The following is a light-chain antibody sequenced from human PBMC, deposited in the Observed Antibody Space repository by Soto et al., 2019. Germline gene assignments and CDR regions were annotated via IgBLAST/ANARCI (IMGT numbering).Light chain of an antibody. Sequence: QSALTQPASVSGSPGQSITISCTGTSRDIGSYDYVSWYQQHPGKAPKLIIYEISNRPSGVSNRFSGSKSGNTASLTISGLQAEDEADYYCSSYTSSSTRVFGGGTKLTVL. V-gene: IGLV2-14*01. CDR1: SRDIGSYDY. CDR2: EIS. J-gene: IGLJ2*01. CDR3: SSYTSSSTRV.